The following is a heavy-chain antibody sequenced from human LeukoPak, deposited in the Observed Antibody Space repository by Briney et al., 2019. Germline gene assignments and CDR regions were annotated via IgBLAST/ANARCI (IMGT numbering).Heavy chain of an antibody. V-gene: IGHV3-7*01. CDR2: IKQDGSEI. Sequence: GGSLRLSCAASGFTFSSYGMHWVRQAPGKGLEWVANIKQDGSEIYSGDSLKGRFTISRDNAKNSLYLQMNSLRGEDTAVYYCARDIDWLDCWGQGTLVTVSS. D-gene: IGHD2-15*01. CDR1: GFTFSSYG. J-gene: IGHJ5*01. CDR3: ARDIDWLDC.